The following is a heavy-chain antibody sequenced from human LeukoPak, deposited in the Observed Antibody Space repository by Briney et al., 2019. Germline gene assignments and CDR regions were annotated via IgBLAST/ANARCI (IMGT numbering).Heavy chain of an antibody. CDR3: AKGEYSGWYYNY. D-gene: IGHD6-19*01. V-gene: IGHV3-23*01. CDR2: ISGSGGST. J-gene: IGHJ4*02. Sequence: GGSLRLSCAASGFTFNSYAMSWVRQAPGKGLEWVSAISGSGGSTYYADSVKGRFTISRDNSKNTLCLQMNSLRAEDTAVYYCAKGEYSGWYYNYWGQGSLVTVSS. CDR1: GFTFNSYA.